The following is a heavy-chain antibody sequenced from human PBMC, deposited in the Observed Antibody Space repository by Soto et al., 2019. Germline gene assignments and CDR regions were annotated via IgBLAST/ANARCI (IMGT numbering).Heavy chain of an antibody. CDR1: GGSISSYY. J-gene: IGHJ4*02. Sequence: QVQLQESGPGLVKPSETLSLTCTVSGGSISSYYWTWIRQPPGKGLEWTGYIYYSGSTHYNPSLNNRFTRAVAHSKNQSSLTLGSGTAADTGVYCRASHHDSWGQGTLVPVSS. V-gene: IGHV4-59*08. CDR2: IYYSGST. CDR3: ASHHDS.